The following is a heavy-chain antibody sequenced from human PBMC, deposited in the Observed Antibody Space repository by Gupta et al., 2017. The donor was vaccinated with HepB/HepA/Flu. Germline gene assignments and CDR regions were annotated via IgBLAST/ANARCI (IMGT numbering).Heavy chain of an antibody. CDR2: IIPIFGTA. V-gene: IGHV1-69*06. J-gene: IGHJ6*03. D-gene: IGHD3-3*01. CDR3: ARNRKQYYDCWSGYYYYYYMDV. Sequence: QVQLVQSGAEVKKPGSSVKVSCKASGGTFSSYAISWVRQAPGQGLEWMGRIIPIFGTAHDAQKFQGRVTITADKSTSTAYMELSSLRSEDTAVYYCARNRKQYYDCWSGYYYYYYMDVWGKGTTGTVA. CDR1: GGTFSSYA.